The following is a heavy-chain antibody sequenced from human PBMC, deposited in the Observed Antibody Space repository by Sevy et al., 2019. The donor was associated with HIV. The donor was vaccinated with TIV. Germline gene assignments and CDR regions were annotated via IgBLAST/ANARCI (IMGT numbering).Heavy chain of an antibody. J-gene: IGHJ1*01. CDR2: LYDSENI. V-gene: IGHV4-61*01. CDR3: ARGGRLRGEYVQH. D-gene: IGHD3-16*01. Sequence: SETLSLTCTVSGGSVSSGSYYWNWIRQPPGKGLEWIGHLYDSENIKYNPYLKSRVTISVDTSKNQFSLKLTSVTAAGTAVYYCARGGRLRGEYVQHWVQGTLVTVSS. CDR1: GGSVSSGSYY.